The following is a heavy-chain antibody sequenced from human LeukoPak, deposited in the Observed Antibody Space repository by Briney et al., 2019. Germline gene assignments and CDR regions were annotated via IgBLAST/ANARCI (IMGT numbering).Heavy chain of an antibody. D-gene: IGHD2-2*02. Sequence: SETLSLTCAVYGGSFSGYYWSWIRQPPGKGLEWIGEINHSGSTNYNPSLKSRVTISVDTSKNQFSLKLSSVTAADTAVYYYARGTFRRWRFVVPAAIVNAFDIWGQGTMVTVSS. CDR3: ARGTFRRWRFVVPAAIVNAFDI. V-gene: IGHV4-34*01. J-gene: IGHJ3*02. CDR1: GGSFSGYY. CDR2: INHSGST.